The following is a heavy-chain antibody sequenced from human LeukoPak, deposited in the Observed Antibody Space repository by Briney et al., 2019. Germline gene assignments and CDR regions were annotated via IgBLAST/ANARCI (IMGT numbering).Heavy chain of an antibody. J-gene: IGHJ4*02. D-gene: IGHD5-18*01. CDR2: IWYDGSNK. Sequence: GRSLRLSCAASRFTFSNYGMHWVRQVPGKGLEWVAVIWYDGSNKYYADSVKGRFTISRDNSKNTLYLQMNSLRAEDTAVYYCARDPGRGYTYGYGFDYWGQGTLVTVSS. V-gene: IGHV3-33*01. CDR3: ARDPGRGYTYGYGFDY. CDR1: RFTFSNYG.